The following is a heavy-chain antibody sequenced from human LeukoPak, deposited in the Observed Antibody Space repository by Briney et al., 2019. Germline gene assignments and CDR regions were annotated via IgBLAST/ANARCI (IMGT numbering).Heavy chain of an antibody. Sequence: GGSLRLSCAASGFTFSSFWMHWVRQAPGKGLEWVAVIWYDGSNKYYADSVKGRFTISRDNSKNTLYLQMNSLRAEDTAVYYCARGYSSSWYDYWGQGTLVTVSS. CDR1: GFTFSSFW. J-gene: IGHJ4*02. D-gene: IGHD6-13*01. CDR3: ARGYSSSWYDY. V-gene: IGHV3-33*08. CDR2: IWYDGSNK.